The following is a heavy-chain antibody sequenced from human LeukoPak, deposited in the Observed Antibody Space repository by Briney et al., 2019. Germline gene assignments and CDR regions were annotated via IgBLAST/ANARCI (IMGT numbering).Heavy chain of an antibody. CDR3: AKRSGYTTGWFFDF. V-gene: IGHV3-23*01. CDR1: GFSFSSYA. CDR2: ISGSGDNT. D-gene: IGHD6-19*01. Sequence: GGSLRLSCAASGFSFSSYAMSWVRRAPGKGLEWVSSISGSGDNTYYAESVKGRFTISRDNSKNTLFLQMNNLRAEDTAVFYCAKRSGYTTGWFFDFWGQGTLVTVSS. J-gene: IGHJ4*02.